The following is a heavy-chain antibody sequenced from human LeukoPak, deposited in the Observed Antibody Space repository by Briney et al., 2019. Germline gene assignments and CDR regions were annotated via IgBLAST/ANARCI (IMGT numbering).Heavy chain of an antibody. D-gene: IGHD3-10*01. CDR3: ARGRGWGTFDI. CDR1: GFTFSSYD. J-gene: IGHJ3*02. Sequence: GGSLRLSCAASGFTFSSYDMHWVRQGTGKGLEWVSAIGTAGDTYYPGSVKGRFTTSRENAKNSLYLQTNSLRVGDTAVYYCARGRGWGTFDIWGQGTMVTVSS. V-gene: IGHV3-13*04. CDR2: IGTAGDT.